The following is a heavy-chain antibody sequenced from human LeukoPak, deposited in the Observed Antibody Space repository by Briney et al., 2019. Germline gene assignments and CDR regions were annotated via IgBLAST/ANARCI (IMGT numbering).Heavy chain of an antibody. J-gene: IGHJ4*02. V-gene: IGHV3-48*01. D-gene: IGHD3-10*01. CDR3: ARARPGYNTPPYYFDF. Sequence: GGSLRHSCAASGFTFSSYSMNWVRQAPGKGLEWISYIISSSSVIYYADSVRGRFTISRDNAKSSLYLQMNSLRAEDTAVYYCARARPGYNTPPYYFDFWGPGTLVTVSS. CDR2: IISSSSVI. CDR1: GFTFSSYS.